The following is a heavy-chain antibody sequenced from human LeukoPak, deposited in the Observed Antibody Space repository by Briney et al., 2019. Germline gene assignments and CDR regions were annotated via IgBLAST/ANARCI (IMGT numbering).Heavy chain of an antibody. Sequence: GGSLRLSCAASGFTFSSYAMTWVRQAPGKGLEWVGRIKSKTDGGTTDYAAPVKGRFTISRDDSKNTLYLQMNSLKTEDTAVYYCTREAVTANGYFDYWGQGTLVTVSS. CDR2: IKSKTDGGTT. J-gene: IGHJ4*02. V-gene: IGHV3-15*01. CDR3: TREAVTANGYFDY. CDR1: GFTFSSYA. D-gene: IGHD2-21*02.